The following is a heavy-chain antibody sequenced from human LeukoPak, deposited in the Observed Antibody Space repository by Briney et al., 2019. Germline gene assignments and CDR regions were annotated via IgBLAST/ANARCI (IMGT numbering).Heavy chain of an antibody. D-gene: IGHD6-19*01. CDR1: GVTVSSNH. CDR2: IYSGGST. CDR3: ARGPGWNYFDY. V-gene: IGHV3-66*01. J-gene: IGHJ4*02. Sequence: PGGSLRLSCAVSGVTVSSNHISWVRQAPGKGLEWVSAIYSGGSTYYADCVKGRFTISRDNSKNTLYFQMNSLRAEDTAVYYCARGPGWNYFDYWGQGTLVTVSS.